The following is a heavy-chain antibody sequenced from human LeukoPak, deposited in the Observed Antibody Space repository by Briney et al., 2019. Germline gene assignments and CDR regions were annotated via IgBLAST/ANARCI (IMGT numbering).Heavy chain of an antibody. D-gene: IGHD2-8*01. CDR2: ISSSSSYI. CDR3: ARDGVLMVYAIHY. CDR1: EFPFSDYY. Sequence: GGSLRLSCAASEFPFSDYYMSWLRQAPGKGLEWVSSISSSSSYIYYADSVKGRFTISRDNAKNSLYLQMNSLRAEDTAVYYCARDGVLMVYAIHYWGQGTLVTVSS. V-gene: IGHV3-21*06. J-gene: IGHJ4*02.